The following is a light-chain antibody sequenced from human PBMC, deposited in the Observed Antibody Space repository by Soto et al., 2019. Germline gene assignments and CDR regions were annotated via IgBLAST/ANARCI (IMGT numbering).Light chain of an antibody. CDR3: QQYGSSPPT. V-gene: IGKV3-20*01. CDR2: GAS. CDR1: QSVSTNY. J-gene: IGKJ1*01. Sequence: EIVLTQSPGTLSLSPGERATLSCRASQSVSTNYLAWYQRKPGQAPRLLIYGASSRATGNPDRFSGSGSGTDLTLTITRQEPEDFAVYYCQQYGSSPPTFGQGTKVEIK.